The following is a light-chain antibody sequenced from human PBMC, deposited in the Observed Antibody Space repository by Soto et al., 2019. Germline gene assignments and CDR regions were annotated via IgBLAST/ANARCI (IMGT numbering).Light chain of an antibody. CDR2: EVV. CDR3: KSYAGSNTYV. Sequence: LPQPPSASGSPGQSVTISCTGTKNDIGVYDFVSWYQHHPGKAPRLIIYEVVQRPSGVPDRFSGSKSGNTASLTVSGLQAADEADYFCKSYAGSNTYVFGSGTKVTVL. V-gene: IGLV2-8*01. CDR1: KNDIGVYDF. J-gene: IGLJ1*01.